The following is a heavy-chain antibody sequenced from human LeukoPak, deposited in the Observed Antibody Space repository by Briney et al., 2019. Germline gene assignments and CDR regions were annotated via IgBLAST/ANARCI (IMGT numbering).Heavy chain of an antibody. CDR1: GYSFTSYW. J-gene: IGHJ4*02. D-gene: IGHD3-9*01. V-gene: IGHV5-51*01. CDR2: IYPGDSDT. CDR3: ARQGLYYDILTGYTKIYYFDY. Sequence: GASLKISCKGSGYSFTSYWIGWVRQMPGKGLEWMGIIYPGDSDTRYSPSFQGQVTISADKSISTAYLQWSSLKASDTAMYYCARQGLYYDILTGYTKIYYFDYWGQGTLVTVSS.